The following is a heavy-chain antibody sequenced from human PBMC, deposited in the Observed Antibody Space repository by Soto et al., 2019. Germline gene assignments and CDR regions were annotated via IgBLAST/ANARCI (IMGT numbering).Heavy chain of an antibody. Sequence: SETLSLTCAVSGASVSSTKWWSWVRQSPGKGLEWIGEIHHSETTNYNPSLESRVTISVDKSKNQFSLKLSSVTAADTAVYYCAREPADVDTAMDPWSQGTLVTVSS. V-gene: IGHV4-4*02. CDR1: GASVSSTKW. J-gene: IGHJ5*02. CDR2: IHHSETT. CDR3: AREPADVDTAMDP. D-gene: IGHD5-18*01.